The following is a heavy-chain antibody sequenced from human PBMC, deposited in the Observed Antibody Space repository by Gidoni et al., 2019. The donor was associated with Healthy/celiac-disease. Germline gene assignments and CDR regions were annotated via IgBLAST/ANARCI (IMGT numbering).Heavy chain of an antibody. Sequence: EVQLLKSGGGLVQPGGSVRPPCAAPGSTFSSYAMNWVRQAPGKGLEWVSAISGSGGSTYYADSVKGRFTISRDNSKNTLYLQMNSLGAEDTAVYYCAKGRGVRTYYFDYWGQGTMVTVSS. V-gene: IGHV3-23*01. D-gene: IGHD3-10*01. CDR1: GSTFSSYA. CDR2: ISGSGGST. CDR3: AKGRGVRTYYFDY. J-gene: IGHJ4*02.